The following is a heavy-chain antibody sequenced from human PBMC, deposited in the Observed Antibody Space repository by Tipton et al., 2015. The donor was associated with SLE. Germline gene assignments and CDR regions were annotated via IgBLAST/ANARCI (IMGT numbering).Heavy chain of an antibody. D-gene: IGHD2-21*02. Sequence: GSLRLSCAASGFTFDDYTMHWVRQAPGKGLEWVSYISSSGSTIYYADSVKGRFTISRDNAKNSLYLQMNSLRAEDTAVYYCAREGVVVVTAFDYWGQGTLITVSS. V-gene: IGHV3-48*04. CDR3: AREGVVVVTAFDY. J-gene: IGHJ4*02. CDR1: GFTFDDYT. CDR2: ISSSGSTI.